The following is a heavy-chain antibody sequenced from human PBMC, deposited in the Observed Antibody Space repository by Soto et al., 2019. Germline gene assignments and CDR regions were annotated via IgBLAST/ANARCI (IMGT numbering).Heavy chain of an antibody. CDR1: GYTFFNYG. CDR2: ISVLDGGT. CDR3: ARTYFHEGRLWDWTDAFDI. J-gene: IGHJ3*02. V-gene: IGHV1-18*01. D-gene: IGHD1-1*01. Sequence: QVQLVQSGPEVKKPGASVKVSCEASGYTFFNYGISWLRQAPGQGLEWLGWISVLDGGTQYPPRLHDRVTMTRDTSATTAYMELRSLRSDDTAVYYCARTYFHEGRLWDWTDAFDIWGQGTLVTVSS.